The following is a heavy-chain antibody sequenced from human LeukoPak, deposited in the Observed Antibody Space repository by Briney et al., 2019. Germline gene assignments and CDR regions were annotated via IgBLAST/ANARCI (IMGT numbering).Heavy chain of an antibody. Sequence: PAAALKISSKGSGYSFTSDWSGWVRQIREKGLEWMGSIYPGNSDTRYSPSFQGQLTISADKSISTAYLQWSSLKASDTAMYYCASLDSSSWHPADPWGQGTLVTVSS. CDR1: GYSFTSDW. D-gene: IGHD6-13*01. V-gene: IGHV5-51*01. CDR3: ASLDSSSWHPADP. CDR2: IYPGNSDT. J-gene: IGHJ5*02.